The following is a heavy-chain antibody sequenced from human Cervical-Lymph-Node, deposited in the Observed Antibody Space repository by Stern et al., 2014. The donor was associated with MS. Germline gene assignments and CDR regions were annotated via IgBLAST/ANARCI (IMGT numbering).Heavy chain of an antibody. CDR2: FYSGIST. D-gene: IGHD5-24*01. V-gene: IGHV3-66*01. J-gene: IGHJ5*02. CDR3: TREMAARRLDP. CDR1: GSTVNSNY. Sequence: VQLVEFGGTLVQPGGSLRLSCAASGSTVNSNYMTWVRQAPGKGLEWVSIFYSGISTYYAESVKGRFSFSIDNSKNTLYLQMNNLRVEDTAMYYCTREMAARRLDPWGQGTLVIVSA.